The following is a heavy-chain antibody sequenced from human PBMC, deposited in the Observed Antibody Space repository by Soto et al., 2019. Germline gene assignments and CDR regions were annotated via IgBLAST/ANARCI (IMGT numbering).Heavy chain of an antibody. J-gene: IGHJ6*02. Sequence: PSETLSLRCTVAGGSISTDYWSWIRQPPGKRLEYIGFIYYGGSTNYNPSLESRVTISPDTSKNQFSLKLSSVTAADTAVYYCARGEWFLRGYGMDVWGRGTTVTVSS. V-gene: IGHV4-59*01. CDR1: GGSISTDY. D-gene: IGHD3-3*01. CDR2: IYYGGST. CDR3: ARGEWFLRGYGMDV.